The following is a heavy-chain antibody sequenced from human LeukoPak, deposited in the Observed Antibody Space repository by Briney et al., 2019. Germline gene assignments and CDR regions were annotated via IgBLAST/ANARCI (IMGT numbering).Heavy chain of an antibody. D-gene: IGHD3-10*01. CDR2: IYYSGST. CDR3: ARLAKRNRGFVLLWFGELPHYYMDV. Sequence: SETLSLTCTVSGGSISSSSYYWGWIRQPPGKGLEWIGSIYYSGSTYYNPSLKSRVTISVDTSKNQFSLKLSSVTAADTAGYYCARLAKRNRGFVLLWFGELPHYYMDVWGKGTTVTISS. CDR1: GGSISSSSYY. V-gene: IGHV4-39*01. J-gene: IGHJ6*03.